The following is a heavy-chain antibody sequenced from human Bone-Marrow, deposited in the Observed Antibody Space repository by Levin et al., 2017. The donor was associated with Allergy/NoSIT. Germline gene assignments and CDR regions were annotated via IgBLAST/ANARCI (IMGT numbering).Heavy chain of an antibody. V-gene: IGHV3-23*01. J-gene: IGHJ4*02. CDR2: VNNGGNA. D-gene: IGHD6-19*01. Sequence: LSLTCAASGFTFRRYAMSWVRQAPGRGLEWVASVNNGGNAYYGGSVKGRFTVSRDNSKNTLDLQMNSLRDDDTAIYYCAKDHPSSGWPAFEYWGQGILVTVSS. CDR3: AKDHPSSGWPAFEY. CDR1: GFTFRRYA.